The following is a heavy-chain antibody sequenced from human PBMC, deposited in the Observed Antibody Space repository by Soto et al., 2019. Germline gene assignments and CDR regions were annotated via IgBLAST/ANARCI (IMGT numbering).Heavy chain of an antibody. CDR2: IVVGSGDT. CDR1: GFTFSSSS. J-gene: IGHJ6*02. CDR3: AAERLLYGMGV. V-gene: IGHV1-58*01. Sequence: QMQLVQSGPEVRKPGTSVKVSCKASGFTFSSSSVQWVRQARGQRLEWIGWIVVGSGDTNYAQKFQERVTITRDMSTTTAYMDLSSLRSEDTAVYYCAAERLLYGMGVWDQGTTVTVSS.